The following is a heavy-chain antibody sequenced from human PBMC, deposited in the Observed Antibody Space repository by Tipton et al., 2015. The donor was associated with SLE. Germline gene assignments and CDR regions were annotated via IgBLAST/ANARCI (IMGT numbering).Heavy chain of an antibody. CDR1: GGSISSSY. CDR3: ARAGYDATGYFMNYFDY. J-gene: IGHJ4*02. V-gene: IGHV4-59*01. CDR2: IYYTGTT. D-gene: IGHD3-22*01. Sequence: TLSLTCTVSGGSISSSYWSWIRQPPGKGLEWMGYIYYTGTTNYDPSLRSRVTMSADTSRNQFSLRLSSVTTADTAVYYCARAGYDATGYFMNYFDYWGQGALVTVSS.